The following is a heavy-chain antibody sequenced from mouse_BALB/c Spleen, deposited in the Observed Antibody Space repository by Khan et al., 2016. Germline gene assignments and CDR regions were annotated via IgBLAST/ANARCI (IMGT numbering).Heavy chain of an antibody. V-gene: IGHV1-87*01. D-gene: IGHD2-1*01. J-gene: IGHJ3*01. CDR3: ARGGYGNYVFAY. CDR1: GYTFTSYW. CDR2: IYPGDGDT. Sequence: LKQSGAELARPGASVKLSCKASGYTFTSYWMQWVKQRPGQGLQWIGTIYPGDGDTRYTQKFKGKATLTADKSSSTAYMQLSSLASEDSAVYYCARGGYGNYVFAYWGQGTLVTVSA.